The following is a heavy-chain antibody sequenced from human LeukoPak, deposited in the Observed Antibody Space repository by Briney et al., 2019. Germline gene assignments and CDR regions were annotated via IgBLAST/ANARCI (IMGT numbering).Heavy chain of an antibody. J-gene: IGHJ4*02. Sequence: GASVKVSCKASGYTFTGYYMHWVRQAPGQGLEWMGWIHPNSGATKYAQKFQGRVTMTRDTSISTAYMELSGLRSDDTAVYYCGTLLSNGPFDYWGQGSLVTVSS. CDR2: IHPNSGAT. CDR1: GYTFTGYY. V-gene: IGHV1-2*02. CDR3: GTLLSNGPFDY.